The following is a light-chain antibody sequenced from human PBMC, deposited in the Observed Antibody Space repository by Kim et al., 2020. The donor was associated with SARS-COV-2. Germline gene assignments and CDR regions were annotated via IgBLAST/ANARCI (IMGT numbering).Light chain of an antibody. J-gene: IGLJ2*01. CDR3: QVWDSSSYHSF. V-gene: IGLV3-21*03. CDR1: NMGSKS. Sequence: PGKTARITCGGNNMGSKSVHGYQPKTGQAPVLVVYDDSDRPSGIPERFSGSNSGDTATLTISRVEAGDEADYYCQVWDSSSYHSFFGGGTQLTVL. CDR2: DDS.